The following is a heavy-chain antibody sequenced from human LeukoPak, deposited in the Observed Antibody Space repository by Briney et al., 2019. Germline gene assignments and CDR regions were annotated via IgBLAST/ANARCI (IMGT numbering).Heavy chain of an antibody. V-gene: IGHV3-30*02. D-gene: IGHD2-2*01. J-gene: IGHJ4*02. CDR1: GFTFSSYG. CDR3: AKVGVVVAVGGWYFDY. CDR2: IRYDGSNK. Sequence: EPGGSLRLSCAASGFTFSSYGMHSVRQAPGKGLEWVAFIRYDGSNKYYADSVKGRFTISRDNSKNTLYLQMNSLRAEDTAVYYCAKVGVVVAVGGWYFDYWGQGTLGTVSS.